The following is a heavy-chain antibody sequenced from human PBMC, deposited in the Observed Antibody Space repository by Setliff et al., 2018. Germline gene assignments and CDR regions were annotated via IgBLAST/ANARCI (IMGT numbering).Heavy chain of an antibody. D-gene: IGHD3-16*01. CDR3: VRGGLGAFRQSNLFDF. Sequence: GGSLRLSCETSGFTFSDYSFDWVRQAPGKGLEWVGRSRNKVSGGFIEYAASVKVRFTISRDDSKNSVFLQMNSLKTEDTAVYYCVRGGLGAFRQSNLFDFWGQGTLVTVSS. V-gene: IGHV3-72*01. CDR1: GFTFSDYS. CDR2: SRNKVSGGFI. J-gene: IGHJ4*02.